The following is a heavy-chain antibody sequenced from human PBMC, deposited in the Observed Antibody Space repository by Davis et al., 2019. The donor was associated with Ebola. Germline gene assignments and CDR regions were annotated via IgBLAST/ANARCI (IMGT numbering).Heavy chain of an antibody. V-gene: IGHV3-23*01. Sequence: PGGSLRLSCAASGFTFSSYAMSWVRQAPGKGLEWVSAISGSGGSTYYADSVKGRFTISRDNSKNTLYLQMNSLRAEDTAVYYCAKEGIAVAGTLGYFQHWGQGTLVTVSS. D-gene: IGHD6-19*01. J-gene: IGHJ1*01. CDR2: ISGSGGST. CDR1: GFTFSSYA. CDR3: AKEGIAVAGTLGYFQH.